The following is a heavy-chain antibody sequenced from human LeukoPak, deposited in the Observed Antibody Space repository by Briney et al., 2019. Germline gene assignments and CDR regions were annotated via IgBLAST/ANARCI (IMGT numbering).Heavy chain of an antibody. Sequence: GGSLRLSCAASGFTFIAYSMNWVRQAPGKGLEWVSLISADGGSTFSADSVKGRFSISRDNSKNSLYLQMNSLRSEDTAMYYCAKESGKFDYWGQGTLVAVSS. CDR2: ISADGGST. CDR1: GFTFIAYS. J-gene: IGHJ4*02. V-gene: IGHV3-43*02. CDR3: AKESGKFDY.